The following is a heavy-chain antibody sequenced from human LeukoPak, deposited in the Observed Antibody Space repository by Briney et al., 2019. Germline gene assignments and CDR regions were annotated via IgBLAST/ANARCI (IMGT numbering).Heavy chain of an antibody. J-gene: IGHJ4*02. Sequence: SETLSLTCTVSGGSISSYYWSWIRQPPGKGLEWIGYIYYSGSTNYNPSLKSRVTISVDTSKNLFSLKLSSVTAADTAVYYCARVVAAAGTFSLYYFDYWGQGTLVTVSS. CDR1: GGSISSYY. CDR3: ARVVAAAGTFSLYYFDY. V-gene: IGHV4-59*01. D-gene: IGHD6-13*01. CDR2: IYYSGST.